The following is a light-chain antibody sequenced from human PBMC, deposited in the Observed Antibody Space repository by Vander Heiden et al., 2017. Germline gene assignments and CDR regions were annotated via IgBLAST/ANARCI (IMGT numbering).Light chain of an antibody. V-gene: IGKV1-5*03. J-gene: IGKJ1*01. CDR1: QTVNDDW. CDR3: QQYSSHPWT. Sequence: DIQMTQSPFALSASVGDRVTITCRASQTVNDDWLAWFQQKPGKVPKVLIYKVSALESGVPSRFSGSGSGTEFTLTISDLQPDDFAIYYCQQYSSHPWTFGQGTKVELK. CDR2: KVS.